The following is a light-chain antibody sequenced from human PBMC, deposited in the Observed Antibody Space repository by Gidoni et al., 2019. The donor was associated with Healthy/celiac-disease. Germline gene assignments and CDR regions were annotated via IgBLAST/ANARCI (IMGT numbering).Light chain of an antibody. Sequence: EIVLTQSPGTLSLSPGERATLSCRASQIVSSSYLAWYPQKPGQAPRLLIDGASSRATGIPDRFRGSGSGTDFTLTISRLEPEDFAVYYCQQYGSSPRVTFGQGTRLESK. CDR2: GAS. V-gene: IGKV3-20*01. J-gene: IGKJ5*01. CDR3: QQYGSSPRVT. CDR1: QIVSSSY.